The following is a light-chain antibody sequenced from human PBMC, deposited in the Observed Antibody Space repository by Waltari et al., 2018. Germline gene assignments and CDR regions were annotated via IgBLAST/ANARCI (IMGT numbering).Light chain of an antibody. CDR3: ATWDDSLNGL. Sequence: QSVLTQPPSVSGTPGQRVSISCSGSRSNIGTRSVNWYQQVPGTAPKLLIYSTNQRPSGVPERFSGSKSGTSASLAISGLQSEDEADYYCATWDDSLNGLFGGGTKLTVL. J-gene: IGLJ2*01. CDR2: STN. CDR1: RSNIGTRS. V-gene: IGLV1-44*01.